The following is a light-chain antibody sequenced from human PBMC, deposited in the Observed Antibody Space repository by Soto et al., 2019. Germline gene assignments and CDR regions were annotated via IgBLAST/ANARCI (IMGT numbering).Light chain of an antibody. CDR1: QSVSSY. CDR3: QQRSNWHPYA. Sequence: EIVLTQSPATLSLSPGERATLSCRASQSVSSYLAWYQQKPGHAPRLLIYDASNRATGIPARFSGSGSGTDFTLTISNLEPEDFAVYYCQQRSNWHPYAFGQGTKLEIK. CDR2: DAS. J-gene: IGKJ2*01. V-gene: IGKV3-11*01.